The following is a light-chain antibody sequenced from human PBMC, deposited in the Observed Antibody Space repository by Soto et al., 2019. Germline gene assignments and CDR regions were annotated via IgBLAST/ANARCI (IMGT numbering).Light chain of an antibody. CDR2: GHN. J-gene: IGLJ3*02. V-gene: IGLV1-44*01. CDR1: ASSIRSNS. Sequence: QSELTHPPSLSGTPGQRVTISCSGSASSIRSNSVTWFQHVPGRAPTVRIYGHNERPSGVPDRFSGSKSGSSATLAISGLQSEDEGVFYCATWDDGLTGWAFGGGTKVTVL. CDR3: ATWDDGLTGWA.